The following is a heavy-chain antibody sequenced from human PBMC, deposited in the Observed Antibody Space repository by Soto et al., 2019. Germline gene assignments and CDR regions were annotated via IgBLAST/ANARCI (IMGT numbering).Heavy chain of an antibody. CDR2: ISGSGGST. J-gene: IGHJ5*02. V-gene: IGHV3-23*01. D-gene: IGHD2-15*01. Sequence: EVQLLESGGGLVQPGGSLRLSCAASGFTFSSYAMSWVRQAPGKGLEWVSAISGSGGSTYYADSVKGRFTISRDNSKNTLYLQMNSLRAEDTAVYYYAKDRYCSGGSCLSSWFDPWGQGTLVTVSS. CDR3: AKDRYCSGGSCLSSWFDP. CDR1: GFTFSSYA.